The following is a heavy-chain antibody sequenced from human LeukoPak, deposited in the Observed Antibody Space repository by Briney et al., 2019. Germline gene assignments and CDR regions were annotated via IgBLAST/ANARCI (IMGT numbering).Heavy chain of an antibody. CDR1: GVSISGYY. D-gene: IGHD3-9*01. V-gene: IGHV4-59*01. CDR3: ARGYYDILTGYYSRAIDY. Sequence: SETLSLTCTVSGVSISGYYWSWIRQPPGRGLEWIGYIFYSGSTNYNPSLKSRVTISVDASKNQFSLKLSSVTAADTAVYYCARGYYDILTGYYSRAIDYWGQGTLVTVSS. J-gene: IGHJ4*02. CDR2: IFYSGST.